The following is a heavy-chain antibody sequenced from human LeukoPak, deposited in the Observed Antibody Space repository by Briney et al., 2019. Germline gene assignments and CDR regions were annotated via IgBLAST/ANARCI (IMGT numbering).Heavy chain of an antibody. J-gene: IGHJ4*02. CDR1: GISFSDSY. D-gene: IGHD3-9*01. V-gene: IGHV3-11*01. CDR2: ISGSGSDI. Sequence: GGSLRLSCVVSGISFSDSYRTWIRQTPGKGLEWLAYISGSGSDICYADSVKGRFTISRDNAKNSVYLQMNSLRAEDTALYYCAKDTRDILTGYYNTAFDYWGQGTLVTVSS. CDR3: AKDTRDILTGYYNTAFDY.